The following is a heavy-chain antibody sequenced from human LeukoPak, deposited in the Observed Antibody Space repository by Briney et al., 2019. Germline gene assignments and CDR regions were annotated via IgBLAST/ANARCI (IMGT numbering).Heavy chain of an antibody. CDR1: GGSFSGYY. V-gene: IGHV4-34*01. D-gene: IGHD3-10*01. Sequence: SETLSLTCAVYGGSFSGYYWSWIRQPPGKGLEWIGEINHSGSTNYNPSLKSRVTISVDTSKNQFSLKLSSVTAADTAVYYCARGWSYYGSGSYYKNWFDPWGQGTLVTVSS. CDR2: INHSGST. CDR3: ARGWSYYGSGSYYKNWFDP. J-gene: IGHJ5*02.